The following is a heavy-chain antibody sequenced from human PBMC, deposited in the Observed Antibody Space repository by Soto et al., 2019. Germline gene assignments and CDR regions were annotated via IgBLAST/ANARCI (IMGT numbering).Heavy chain of an antibody. CDR1: GFTFSDYY. CDR3: ARTRGYSYGRDAFDI. V-gene: IGHV3-11*06. J-gene: IGHJ3*02. Sequence: XGSLRLSCSASGFTFSDYYMSWIRQAPGKGLEWVSYISSSSSYTNYADSVKGRFTISRDNAKNSLYLQMNSLRAEDTAVYYCARTRGYSYGRDAFDIWGQGTMVTVSS. CDR2: ISSSSSYT. D-gene: IGHD5-18*01.